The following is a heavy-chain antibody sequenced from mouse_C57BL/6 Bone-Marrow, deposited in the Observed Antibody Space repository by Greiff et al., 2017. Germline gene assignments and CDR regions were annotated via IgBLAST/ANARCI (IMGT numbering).Heavy chain of an antibody. CDR3: AREPIITTVVANARDY. Sequence: QVQLQQPGAELVMPGASVKLSCKASGYTFTSYWMHWVKQRPGQGLEWIGEIDPSDSYPNYNQKFKGKSTLTVDKSSSTAYMQLSSLASEDFAVYYCAREPIITTVVANARDYWGQGTSVTVSS. D-gene: IGHD1-1*01. CDR1: GYTFTSYW. CDR2: IDPSDSYP. V-gene: IGHV1-69*01. J-gene: IGHJ4*01.